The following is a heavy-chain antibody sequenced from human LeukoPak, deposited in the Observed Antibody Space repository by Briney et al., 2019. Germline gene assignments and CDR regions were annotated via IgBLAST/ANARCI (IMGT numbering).Heavy chain of an antibody. CDR1: GFTFSSYA. CDR2: ISGSGGST. Sequence: GGSLRLSCAASGFTFSSYAMSWVRQAPGKGLEWVSAISGSGGSTYYADSVKGRFTISRDNSKNTLYLQMNSLRAEDTAVYYCAKDPSLSSSGWYSPDAFDIRGQGTMVTVSS. V-gene: IGHV3-23*01. CDR3: AKDPSLSSSGWYSPDAFDI. J-gene: IGHJ3*02. D-gene: IGHD6-19*01.